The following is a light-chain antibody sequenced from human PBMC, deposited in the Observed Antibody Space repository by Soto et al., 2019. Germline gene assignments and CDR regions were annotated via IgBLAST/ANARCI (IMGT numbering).Light chain of an antibody. CDR2: DTS. CDR1: QSVSNY. CDR3: QQRSSWPSWT. Sequence: EIVLTQSPVTLSLSPGERATLSCRASQSVSNYLAWYQQKPGQAPRLLIYDTSTRATGIPARFSGSGSGTDFTLTVSSLEPEDFAVYYCQQRSSWPSWTFGQGTKVEIK. J-gene: IGKJ1*01. V-gene: IGKV3-11*01.